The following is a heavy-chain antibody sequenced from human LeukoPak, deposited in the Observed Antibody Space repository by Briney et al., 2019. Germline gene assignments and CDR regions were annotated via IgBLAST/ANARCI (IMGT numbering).Heavy chain of an antibody. V-gene: IGHV3-20*04. J-gene: IGHJ4*02. CDR3: ARDRDDYVWGGNYYFDY. D-gene: IGHD3-16*01. CDR1: GFTFDDYG. Sequence: GGSLRLSCAASGFTFDDYGMSWVRQAPGKGLEWVSGINWNGGSTGYADSVKGRFTISRDNAKNSLYLQMNSLRAEDTALYYCARDRDDYVWGGNYYFDYWGQGTLVTVSS. CDR2: INWNGGST.